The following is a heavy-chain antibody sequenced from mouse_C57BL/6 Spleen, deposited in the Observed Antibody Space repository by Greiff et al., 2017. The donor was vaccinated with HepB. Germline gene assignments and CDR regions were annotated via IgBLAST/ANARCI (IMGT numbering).Heavy chain of an antibody. V-gene: IGHV5-4*01. CDR1: GFTFSSYA. D-gene: IGHD1-1*01. Sequence: EVKVVESGGGLVKPGGSLKLSCAASGFTFSSYAMSWVRQTPEKRLEWVATISDGGSYTYYPDNVKGRFTISRDNAKNNLYLQMSHLKSEVTAMYYCARESSYDYFDYWGQGTTLTVSS. CDR2: ISDGGSYT. CDR3: ARESSYDYFDY. J-gene: IGHJ2*01.